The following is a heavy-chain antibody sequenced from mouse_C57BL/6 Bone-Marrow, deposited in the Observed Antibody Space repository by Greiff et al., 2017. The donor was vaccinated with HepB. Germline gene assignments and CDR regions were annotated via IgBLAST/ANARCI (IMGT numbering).Heavy chain of an antibody. CDR1: GYTFTSYW. V-gene: IGHV1-55*01. CDR3: ARGTISYGYDGDYFDY. CDR2: IYPGSGST. D-gene: IGHD2-2*01. Sequence: QVQLQQPGAELVKPGASVKMSCKASGYTFTSYWITWVKQRPGQGLEWIGDIYPGSGSTNYNEKFKSKATLTVDTSSSTAYMQLSSLTSEDSAVYYCARGTISYGYDGDYFDYWGQGTTLTVSS. J-gene: IGHJ2*01.